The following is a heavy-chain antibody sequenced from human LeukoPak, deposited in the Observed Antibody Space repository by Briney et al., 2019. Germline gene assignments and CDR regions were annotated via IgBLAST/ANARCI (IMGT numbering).Heavy chain of an antibody. V-gene: IGHV3-48*04. CDR3: ARDQIAAPYYFDY. Sequence: PGGSLRLSCAASGFTFSSYSMNWVRQAPGKGLEWVSYISNSSSTIYYADSVKGRFTISRDNAKNSLYLQMNSLRAEDTAVYYCARDQIAAPYYFDYWGQGTLVTVSS. CDR2: ISNSSSTI. D-gene: IGHD6-13*01. J-gene: IGHJ4*02. CDR1: GFTFSSYS.